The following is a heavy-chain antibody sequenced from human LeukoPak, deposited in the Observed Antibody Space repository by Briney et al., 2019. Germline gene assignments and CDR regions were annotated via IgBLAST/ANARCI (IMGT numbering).Heavy chain of an antibody. J-gene: IGHJ4*02. V-gene: IGHV3-11*01. CDR3: ARQYNYDSRAFDY. Sequence: KPGGSLRLSCAASGFTFSDYYMNWIRHAPGKGLEWVSYISSGGSTINYADSVKGRFTISRDNAKNSLYLQMNSLRAEDTAVYYCARQYNYDSRAFDYWGQGTLVTVSS. CDR1: GFTFSDYY. CDR2: ISSGGSTI. D-gene: IGHD5-18*01.